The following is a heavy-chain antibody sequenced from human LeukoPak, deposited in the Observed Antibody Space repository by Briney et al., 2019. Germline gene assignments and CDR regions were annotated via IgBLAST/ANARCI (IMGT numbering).Heavy chain of an antibody. CDR2: IYYSGST. J-gene: IGHJ5*02. CDR1: GGSISSYY. D-gene: IGHD2-15*01. CDR3: ARVDCSGGSCYSEGSDWFDP. V-gene: IGHV4-59*12. Sequence: SETLSLTCTVSGGSISSYYWSWIRQPPGKGLEWIGYIYYSGSTYYNPSLKSRVTISVDTSKNQFSLKLSSVTAADTAVYYCARVDCSGGSCYSEGSDWFDPWGQGTLVTVSS.